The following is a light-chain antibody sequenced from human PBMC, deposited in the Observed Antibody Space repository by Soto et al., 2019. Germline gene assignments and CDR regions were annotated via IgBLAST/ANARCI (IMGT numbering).Light chain of an antibody. J-gene: IGLJ1*01. CDR1: SSDVGGYNY. Sequence: QSALTQPASLSGSPGQSITISCTGTSSDVGGYNYVSWYQHRPGKAPKLLIYDVSNRPSGVSNRFSGSKSDNTASLTISGLQPEDEADYYCSSYTTSNTRQIVFGTGTKVTVL. CDR3: SSYTTSNTRQIV. V-gene: IGLV2-14*03. CDR2: DVS.